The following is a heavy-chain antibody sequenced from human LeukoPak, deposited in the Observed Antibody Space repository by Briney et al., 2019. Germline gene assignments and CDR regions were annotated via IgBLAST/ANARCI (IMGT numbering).Heavy chain of an antibody. CDR1: GFTFTNYI. Sequence: GGSLRLSCAASGFTFTNYILHWVRQAPGRGLEWVAVISSDGNNQYYADSVKGRFTISRDNPNSTLYLLMNTLRADDSAVYYCARDPDDFSNLEYFHHWGQGTLVTVSS. CDR2: ISSDGNNQ. J-gene: IGHJ1*01. V-gene: IGHV3-30*04. D-gene: IGHD4-11*01. CDR3: ARDPDDFSNLEYFHH.